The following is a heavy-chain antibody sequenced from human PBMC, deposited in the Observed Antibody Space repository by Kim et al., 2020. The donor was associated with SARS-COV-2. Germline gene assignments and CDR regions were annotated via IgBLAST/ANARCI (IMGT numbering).Heavy chain of an antibody. CDR3: ARPTYYYGSRGYFGGMDV. V-gene: IGHV1-69*13. CDR2: IIPMFGTS. CDR1: GGTFSTYA. Sequence: SVKVSCKASGGTFSTYAISWVRQAPGQGLEWMGGIIPMFGTSNYAQKLQGRVTITADESTSTAYMELSSLRSEDTAVYYCARPTYYYGSRGYFGGMDVWGQGTTVPVSS. D-gene: IGHD3-22*01. J-gene: IGHJ6*02.